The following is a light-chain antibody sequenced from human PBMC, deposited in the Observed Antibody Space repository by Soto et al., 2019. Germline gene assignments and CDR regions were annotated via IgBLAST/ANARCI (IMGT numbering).Light chain of an antibody. Sequence: QSALTQPASVSGSPGQSIIISCTGTSNDVGGYNYVSWFQQHPGKAPTILIYDVSNRPSGVSNRFSGSKSGNTASLTISGLQAEDEADYYCSSYTSSSHVIFGGGTKVTVL. CDR2: DVS. V-gene: IGLV2-14*01. CDR3: SSYTSSSHVI. J-gene: IGLJ2*01. CDR1: SNDVGGYNY.